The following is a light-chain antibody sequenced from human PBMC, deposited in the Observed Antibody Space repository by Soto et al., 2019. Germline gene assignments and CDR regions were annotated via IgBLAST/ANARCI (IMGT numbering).Light chain of an antibody. J-gene: IGKJ3*01. V-gene: IGKV1-16*02. CDR1: QDISNY. CDR3: QQYNSYPFT. CDR2: AAP. Sequence: DIPMTQSPSSLSASVGDRVTIACRASQDISNYLAWFQQNPGKAPKSLIYAAPSLQRGAPSKFSGSGSGTDLTLNIGSLQPEDFATYYCQQYNSYPFTYGHKTRVDI.